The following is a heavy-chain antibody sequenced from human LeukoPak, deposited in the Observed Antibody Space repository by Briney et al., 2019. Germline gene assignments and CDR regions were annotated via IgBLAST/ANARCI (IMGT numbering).Heavy chain of an antibody. J-gene: IGHJ5*02. CDR1: GFTLSDYY. Sequence: GGSLRLSCAASGFTLSDYYMSWIRQAPGKGLEGVSYISSSGSTIYYADSVKGRFTISRDNAKNSLYLQMNSLRAEDTAVYYCARDFIVVVPAAANWFDPWGQGTLVTVSS. CDR2: ISSSGSTI. CDR3: ARDFIVVVPAAANWFDP. D-gene: IGHD2-2*01. V-gene: IGHV3-11*01.